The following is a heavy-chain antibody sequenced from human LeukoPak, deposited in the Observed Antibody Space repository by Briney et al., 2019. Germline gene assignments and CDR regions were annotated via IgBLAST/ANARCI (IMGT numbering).Heavy chain of an antibody. D-gene: IGHD3-3*01. CDR1: GGSFSGYY. Sequence: SETLSLTCAVYGGSFSGYYWSWIRQPPGKGLEWIGEINHSGSTNYNPSLKSRVTISVDTSKNQFSLKLSSVTAADTAVYYCAIGGTIFGVVINYHYYRGNYYYYMDVWGKGTTVTVS. J-gene: IGHJ6*03. V-gene: IGHV4-34*01. CDR3: AIGGTIFGVVINYHYYRGNYYYYMDV. CDR2: INHSGST.